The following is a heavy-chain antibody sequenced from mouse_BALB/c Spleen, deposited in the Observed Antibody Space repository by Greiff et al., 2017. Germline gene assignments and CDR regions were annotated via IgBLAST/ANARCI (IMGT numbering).Heavy chain of an antibody. J-gene: IGHJ3*01. D-gene: IGHD1-2*01. CDR1: GFSLTGYG. CDR3: ARAFYYGSRGSSWFAY. CDR2: IWGDGST. Sequence: QVQLQQSGPGLVAPSQSLSITCTVSGFSLTGYGVNWVRQPPGKGLEWLGMIWGDGSTDYNSALKSRLSISKDNSKSQVFLKMNSLQTDDTARYYCARAFYYGSRGSSWFAYWGQGTLVTVSA. V-gene: IGHV2-6-7*01.